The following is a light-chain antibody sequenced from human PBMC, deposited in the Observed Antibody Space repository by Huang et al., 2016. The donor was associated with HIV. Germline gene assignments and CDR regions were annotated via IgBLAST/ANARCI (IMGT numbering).Light chain of an antibody. CDR1: QTVDMY. V-gene: IGKV1-39*01. CDR3: QQTYNVPRT. J-gene: IGKJ2*01. Sequence: DIQMTQSPSSLSASIGDRVTMSCRASQTVDMYLNWYQQTPGRAPKLLIYAASNLQSDVPSRFSGTGSGTNFTLTISSLQPEDFAIYFCQQTYNVPRTFGQGTALEIK. CDR2: AAS.